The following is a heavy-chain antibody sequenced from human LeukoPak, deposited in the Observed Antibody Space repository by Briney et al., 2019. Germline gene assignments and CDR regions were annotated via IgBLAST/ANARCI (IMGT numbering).Heavy chain of an antibody. CDR1: GYTFTSYY. CDR2: VNPSGGST. Sequence: ASVKVSCKASGYTFTSYYMHWVRQAPGQGLEWMGIVNPSGGSTSYAQKFQGRVTITADESTSTAYMELSSLRSEDTAVYYCARDVYRGGNRQFDHWGQGTLVTVSS. V-gene: IGHV1-46*01. J-gene: IGHJ4*02. CDR3: ARDVYRGGNRQFDH. D-gene: IGHD5/OR15-5a*01.